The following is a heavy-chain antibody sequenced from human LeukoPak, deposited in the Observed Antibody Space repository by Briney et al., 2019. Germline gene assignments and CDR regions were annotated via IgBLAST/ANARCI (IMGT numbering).Heavy chain of an antibody. D-gene: IGHD3-22*01. CDR3: ARQRTYYVSSGYYYTNFGY. CDR1: GXSISSYY. V-gene: IGHV4-59*08. Sequence: SETLSLTCTVSGXSISSYYWSWIRQPPGKGLEWIGYIYYSGSTNYNPSLKSRVTISVDTSKNQFSLQLRYVPAADTAVYYFARQRTYYVSSGYYYTNFGYWGKGTLDSVFS. J-gene: IGHJ4*02. CDR2: IYYSGST.